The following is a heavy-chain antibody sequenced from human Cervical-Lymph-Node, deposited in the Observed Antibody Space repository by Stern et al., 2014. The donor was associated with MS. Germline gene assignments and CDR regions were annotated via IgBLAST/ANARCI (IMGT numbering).Heavy chain of an antibody. J-gene: IGHJ4*02. CDR2: IKEDGSEK. D-gene: IGHD2-21*02. CDR1: GFTFSSFW. Sequence: VQLVQSGGGLVQPGGSRRLSCAVSGFTFSSFWMSWVRQAPGKGLEWVTNIKEDGSEKYYVDSVKGRFTVSRDNAKSSLYLHMNSLRAEDTAVYYCAGAYCGGDCPLDYWGQGTLVTVSS. V-gene: IGHV3-7*01. CDR3: AGAYCGGDCPLDY.